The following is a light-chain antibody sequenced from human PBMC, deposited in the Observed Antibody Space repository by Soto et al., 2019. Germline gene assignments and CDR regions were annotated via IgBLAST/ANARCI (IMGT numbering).Light chain of an antibody. CDR1: SSDVGGYNY. CDR3: SSYTSSSTLV. V-gene: IGLV2-14*01. Sequence: QSALTQPASVSGSPGQSITISCTGTSSDVGGYNYVSWYQQHPGKAPKLMIYEVSNRPSGGSNRFSGSKSGNTASLPISGLQAADEAEYYCSSYTSSSTLVFGGGTKLTVL. CDR2: EVS. J-gene: IGLJ2*01.